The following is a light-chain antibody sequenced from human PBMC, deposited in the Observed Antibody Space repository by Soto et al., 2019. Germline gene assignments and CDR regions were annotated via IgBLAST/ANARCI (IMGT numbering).Light chain of an antibody. CDR3: QQYDNLPSFT. J-gene: IGKJ3*01. CDR1: QDISNY. V-gene: IGKV1-33*01. Sequence: DIQMTQSPSSLSASVGDRVTITCQASQDISNYLNWYQQKPGKAPKLLIYDASNLETGVPSSFSGSGSGTDFTFTISSPQPEDIATYYCQQYDNLPSFTFGPGTKVDIK. CDR2: DAS.